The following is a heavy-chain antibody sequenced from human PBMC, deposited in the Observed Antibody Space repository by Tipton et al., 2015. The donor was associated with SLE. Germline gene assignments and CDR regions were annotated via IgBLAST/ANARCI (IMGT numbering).Heavy chain of an antibody. CDR1: GFTFSSYW. Sequence: SLRLSCAASGFTFSSYWMSWVRQAPGKGLEWVANIKQDGSEKYYVDSVKGRFTISRDNAKNSLYLQMNSLRAEDTAVYYCARDRIAVGVRYYYYGMDVWGQGTTVTVSS. J-gene: IGHJ6*02. D-gene: IGHD6-19*01. CDR2: IKQDGSEK. V-gene: IGHV3-7*01. CDR3: ARDRIAVGVRYYYYGMDV.